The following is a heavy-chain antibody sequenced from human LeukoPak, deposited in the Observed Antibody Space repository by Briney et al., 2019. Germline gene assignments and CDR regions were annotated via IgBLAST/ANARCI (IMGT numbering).Heavy chain of an antibody. Sequence: GGSLRLSCAASGFTFSNYDMHWVRQATGQGVEWVSAIGTSGDTYYSGSVKGRFTISRENAKSSLYLQVNSLRVGDTALYYCTRGGRDGFDIWGQGTMVTVSS. CDR2: IGTSGDT. D-gene: IGHD2-15*01. CDR3: TRGGRDGFDI. CDR1: GFTFSNYD. J-gene: IGHJ3*02. V-gene: IGHV3-13*01.